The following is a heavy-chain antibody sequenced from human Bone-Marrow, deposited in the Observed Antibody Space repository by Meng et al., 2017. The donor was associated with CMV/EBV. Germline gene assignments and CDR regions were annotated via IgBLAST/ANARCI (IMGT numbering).Heavy chain of an antibody. V-gene: IGHV3-30-3*01. CDR3: ATSLRTPSYDS. CDR2: ISYDGSNK. Sequence: GESLKISCAASGFTFSSYAMHWVRQAPGKGLEWVAVISYDGSNKYYADSVKGRFTISRDNSKNTLYLQMSGLRTEDTAVYYCATSLRTPSYDSWGQGTLVTVSS. J-gene: IGHJ5*01. D-gene: IGHD1-14*01. CDR1: GFTFSSYA.